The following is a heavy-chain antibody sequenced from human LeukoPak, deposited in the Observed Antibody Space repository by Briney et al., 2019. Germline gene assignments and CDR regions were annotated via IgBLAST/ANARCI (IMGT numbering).Heavy chain of an antibody. Sequence: GGSLRLSCSASGFTFSSYSMNWVRQAPGKGLEWVSSISSSSSYIYYADSVKGRFTISRDNAKNSLYLQMNSLRAEDTAVYYCARDQAPYYYDSSGNYPSAFDIWGQGTMDTVSS. CDR1: GFTFSSYS. CDR2: ISSSSSYI. V-gene: IGHV3-21*01. CDR3: ARDQAPYYYDSSGNYPSAFDI. J-gene: IGHJ3*02. D-gene: IGHD3-22*01.